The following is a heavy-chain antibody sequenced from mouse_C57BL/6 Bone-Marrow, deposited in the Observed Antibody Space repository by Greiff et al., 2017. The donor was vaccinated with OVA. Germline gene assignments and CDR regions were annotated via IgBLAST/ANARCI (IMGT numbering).Heavy chain of an antibody. CDR2: IDPSDSYT. Sequence: VQLQQPGAELVMPGASVKLSCKASGYTFTSYWMHWVKQRPGQGLEWIGEIDPSDSYTNYNQKFKGKSTLTVDKSSSTAYMQLSSLTSEDSAVYYCARGGWLLNFDYWGQGTTLTVSS. CDR1: GYTFTSYW. CDR3: ARGGWLLNFDY. V-gene: IGHV1-69*01. D-gene: IGHD2-3*01. J-gene: IGHJ2*01.